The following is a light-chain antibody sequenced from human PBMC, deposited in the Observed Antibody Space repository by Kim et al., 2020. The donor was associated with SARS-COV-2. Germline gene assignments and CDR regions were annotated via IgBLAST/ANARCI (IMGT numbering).Light chain of an antibody. V-gene: IGKV1-39*01. CDR2: AAS. J-gene: IGKJ1*01. CDR1: QSISSY. Sequence: DIQMTQSPSSLSASVGDRVTITCRASQSISSYLNWYQQKPGKAPKLLIYAASSLQSGVPSRFSGSGSGTDFTLTISSLQPEDFTTYYGQQSYSTPRTFGQGTEVDIK. CDR3: QQSYSTPRT.